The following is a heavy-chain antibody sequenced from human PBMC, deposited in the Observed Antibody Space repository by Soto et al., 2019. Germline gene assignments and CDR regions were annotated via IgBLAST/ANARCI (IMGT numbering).Heavy chain of an antibody. CDR2: INPNNGVT. CDR3: ARDLYDFWSGPFDY. CDR1: GYMFTGFY. Sequence: GASVKVSCKASGYMFTGFYLHWVRQAPGQGLEWMGWINPNNGVTTYAKNFQGRVTMTRDSSISTAYMELSSLRSEDTAVYYCARDLYDFWSGPFDYWGQGTLVTVSS. J-gene: IGHJ4*02. V-gene: IGHV1-2*02. D-gene: IGHD3-3*01.